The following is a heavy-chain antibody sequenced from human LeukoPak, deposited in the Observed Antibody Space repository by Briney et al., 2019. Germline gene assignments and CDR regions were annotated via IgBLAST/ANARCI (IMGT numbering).Heavy chain of an antibody. J-gene: IGHJ4*02. D-gene: IGHD4-11*01. V-gene: IGHV3-23*01. CDR1: GFTFSNYG. CDR2: ISGSGANP. CDR3: AKAKSYYSNYDY. Sequence: GGSLRLSCAASGFTFSNYGMSWVRQAPGKGLEWVSVISGSGANPYYADSVRGRFTISRDNSKNTLYLQVNSLRAEDTAVYYCAKAKSYYSNYDYWGQGTLVTVSS.